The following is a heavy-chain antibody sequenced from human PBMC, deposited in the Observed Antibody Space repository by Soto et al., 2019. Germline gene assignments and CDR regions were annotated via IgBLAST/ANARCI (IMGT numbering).Heavy chain of an antibody. J-gene: IGHJ4*02. D-gene: IGHD4-17*01. Sequence: SETLSLTCTVSGDSVTSVSDYWSWIRQPPGKGLEWIGYIYYSGSADYNPSLKSRVTISVDTSKNQFSLKLASVTAADTAVYYCARDYGDYQFDYWGQGTLVTVSS. CDR2: IYYSGSA. CDR1: GDSVTSVSDY. V-gene: IGHV4-61*01. CDR3: ARDYGDYQFDY.